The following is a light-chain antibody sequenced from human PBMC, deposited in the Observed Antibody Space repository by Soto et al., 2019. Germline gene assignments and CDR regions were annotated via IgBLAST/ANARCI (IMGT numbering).Light chain of an antibody. J-gene: IGKJ4*01. CDR1: QSVSNNY. CDR3: QQYGSSPPLT. Sequence: EIVMTQSPATLSVSPGERATLSCRASQSVSNNYLAWYQQKPGQAPRLLIYGASTRATGIPDRFSGSGSGTDFTLTISRLEPEDFVVYYCQQYGSSPPLTFGGGTKVDIK. V-gene: IGKV3-20*01. CDR2: GAS.